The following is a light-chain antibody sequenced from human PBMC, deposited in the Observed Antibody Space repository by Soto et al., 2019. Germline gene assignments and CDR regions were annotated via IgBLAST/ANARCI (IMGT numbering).Light chain of an antibody. J-gene: IGKJ1*01. CDR1: QSVSNNY. Sequence: EIVVTQSPGTLSLSPGERATLSCRASQSVSNNYLAWYQQKPGQAPRLLIYGASNRATGIPDRFSGSGSGTHFTLTIIRLEAEDFAVYYCQQYGSSGTFGQGTKVDIK. CDR3: QQYGSSGT. CDR2: GAS. V-gene: IGKV3-20*01.